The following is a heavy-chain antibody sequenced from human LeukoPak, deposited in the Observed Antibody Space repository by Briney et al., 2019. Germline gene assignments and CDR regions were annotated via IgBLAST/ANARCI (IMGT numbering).Heavy chain of an antibody. CDR2: LSGSGITT. V-gene: IGHV3-23*01. CDR3: AKGIYSSGWSYFDY. D-gene: IGHD6-19*01. CDR1: GMTFTDTW. Sequence: PGGSLRLSCAASGMTFTDTWMSWVRQAPGKGLEWVSTLSGSGITTYYADSVKGRFTISRDNSKNTLYLQMNSLRAEDTAVYYCAKGIYSSGWSYFDYWGHGTLVTVSS. J-gene: IGHJ4*01.